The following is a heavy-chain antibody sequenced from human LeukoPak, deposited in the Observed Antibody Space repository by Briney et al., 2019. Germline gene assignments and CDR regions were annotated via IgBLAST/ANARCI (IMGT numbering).Heavy chain of an antibody. CDR2: INPSGGST. Sequence: ASVKVSCKASGYTFTSYYMHWVRQAPGQGLEWMGIINPSGGSTSYAQKFQGRVTMTRDTSTSTVYMELSSLRSEDTAAYYCAREGGWYYFDYWGQGTLVTVSS. CDR1: GYTFTSYY. J-gene: IGHJ4*02. CDR3: AREGGWYYFDY. D-gene: IGHD6-19*01. V-gene: IGHV1-46*01.